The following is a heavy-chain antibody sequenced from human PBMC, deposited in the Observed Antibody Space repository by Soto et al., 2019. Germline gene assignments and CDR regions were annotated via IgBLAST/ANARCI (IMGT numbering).Heavy chain of an antibody. CDR3: ARGNRVPYSDVGSSSYFDY. V-gene: IGHV1-8*01. CDR1: GYTFTSYD. CDR2: MNPNSGNT. Sequence: ASVKVSCKASGYTFTSYDINWVRQATGQGLEWMGWMNPNSGNTGYAQKFQGRVTMTRNTSISTAYMELSSLRSEDTAVYYCARGNRVPYSDVGSSSYFDYWGQGTLVTVSP. D-gene: IGHD6-6*01. J-gene: IGHJ4*02.